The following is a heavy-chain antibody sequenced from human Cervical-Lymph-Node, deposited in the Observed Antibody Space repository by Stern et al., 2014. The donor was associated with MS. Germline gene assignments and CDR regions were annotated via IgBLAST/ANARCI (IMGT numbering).Heavy chain of an antibody. D-gene: IGHD6-13*01. Sequence: LEESGGGVVPPGRSLRHYCEAGGLSFSRDDMQWVRQAQGKGMEWVALIWYDGSNPYYADSVTGRFTISRDNFKNTLYLQMNSLRAEDTAVYYCASAYSSSHYYFDYWGQGTLVTVSS. CDR3: ASAYSSSHYYFDY. J-gene: IGHJ4*02. CDR2: IWYDGSNP. V-gene: IGHV3-33*01. CDR1: GLSFSRDD.